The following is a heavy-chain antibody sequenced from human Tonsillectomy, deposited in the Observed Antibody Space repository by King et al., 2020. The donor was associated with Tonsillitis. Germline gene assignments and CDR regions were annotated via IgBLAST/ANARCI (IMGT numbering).Heavy chain of an antibody. CDR1: GFTFSSYA. CDR3: WRAHSSRPGGRLDY. Sequence: VQLVESGGGLVQPGGSLRLSCAASGFTFSSYAMSWVRQAPGKGLEWVSAISGSGGSTYYADSVKGRFTISRDNSKTTLYLQMNSLRAEDTAVYYCWRAHSSRPGGRLDYWGQGTLVTVSS. J-gene: IGHJ4*02. V-gene: IGHV3-23*04. CDR2: ISGSGGST. D-gene: IGHD6-13*01.